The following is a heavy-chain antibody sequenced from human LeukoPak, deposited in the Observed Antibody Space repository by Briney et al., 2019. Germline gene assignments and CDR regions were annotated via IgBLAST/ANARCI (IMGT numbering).Heavy chain of an antibody. J-gene: IGHJ5*02. CDR1: SGSFSGYY. Sequence: KPSETLSLTCAVYSGSFSGYYWSWIRQPPGKGLEWIGEINHSGSTNYNPSLKSRVTISVDTSKNQFSLKLSSVTAADTAVYYCASRYGSGSYPAPNWFDPWGQGTLVTVSS. CDR2: INHSGST. V-gene: IGHV4-34*01. CDR3: ASRYGSGSYPAPNWFDP. D-gene: IGHD3-10*01.